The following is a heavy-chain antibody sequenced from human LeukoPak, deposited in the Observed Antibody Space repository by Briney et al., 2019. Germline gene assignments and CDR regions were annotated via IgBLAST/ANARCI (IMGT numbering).Heavy chain of an antibody. V-gene: IGHV3-23*01. Sequence: PGGSLRLSCAASGFTFSSYAMSWVRQAPGKGLEWVSAISGSGGSTYYADSVKGRFTISRDNSKNTLYLQMNSLRAEDTAVYYCAKRRDGYYYGSSGYFNYWGQGTLVTVSS. J-gene: IGHJ4*02. CDR1: GFTFSSYA. D-gene: IGHD3-22*01. CDR3: AKRRDGYYYGSSGYFNY. CDR2: ISGSGGST.